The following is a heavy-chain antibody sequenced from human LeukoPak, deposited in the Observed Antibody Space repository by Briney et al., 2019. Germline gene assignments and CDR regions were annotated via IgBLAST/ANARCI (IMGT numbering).Heavy chain of an antibody. CDR2: IYYSGNT. CDR3: ARARGLGAFDI. CDR1: GGSISSYY. V-gene: IGHV4-59*04. J-gene: IGHJ3*02. Sequence: SETLSLTCTVSGGSISSYYWSWIRQPPGKGLEWIGCIYYSGNTYYKSSLKSRTTISVDTSKNQFSLKMRSVIAGDTAVYYCARARGLGAFDIWGQGTKVTVSS.